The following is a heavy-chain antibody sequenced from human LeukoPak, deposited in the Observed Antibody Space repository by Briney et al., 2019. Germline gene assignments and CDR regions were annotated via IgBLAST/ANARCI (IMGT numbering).Heavy chain of an antibody. CDR2: LYSGGTT. V-gene: IGHV3-53*01. CDR3: ARVGDHYHWYLDL. D-gene: IGHD3-10*01. CDR1: GFTVSTNY. Sequence: GGSLTLSCAASGFTVSTNYMNWVRQAPGKGLEWVSILYSGGTTYYSESVKGRFTFTRDNSKNILYLHIDNLRVEDTAVYYCARVGDHYHWYLDLWGRGARVTASS. J-gene: IGHJ2*01.